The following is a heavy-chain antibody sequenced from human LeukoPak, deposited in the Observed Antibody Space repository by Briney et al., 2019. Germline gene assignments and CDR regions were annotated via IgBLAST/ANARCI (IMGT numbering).Heavy chain of an antibody. D-gene: IGHD3-10*01. J-gene: IGHJ4*02. V-gene: IGHV1-18*01. CDR2: ISTFNGHT. Sequence: ASVKVSCKASGYTFTTYGISWVRQAPGHGLEWMGWISTFNGHTNYAQSRQDRVTMTTDTSTSTVYMELSSLRSDDTAVYYCARVRLVVRGVILIDYWGQGTLVTVSS. CDR1: GYTFTTYG. CDR3: ARVRLVVRGVILIDY.